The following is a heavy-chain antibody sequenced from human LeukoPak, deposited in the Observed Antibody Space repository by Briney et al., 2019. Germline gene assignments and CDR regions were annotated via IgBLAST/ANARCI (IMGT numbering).Heavy chain of an antibody. D-gene: IGHD2-2*01. CDR1: GFTFSSYA. J-gene: IGHJ3*01. CDR3: AKNYEHGRYAGFDF. V-gene: IGHV3-23*01. CDR2: ISGSGGST. Sequence: GGSLRLSCAAPGFTFSSYAMSWVRQAPGKGLEWVSAISGSGGSTYYADSVKGRFSVSRDNSKNMVYLELNSLRAEDTAVYYCAKNYEHGRYAGFDFWAEGALVAVSS.